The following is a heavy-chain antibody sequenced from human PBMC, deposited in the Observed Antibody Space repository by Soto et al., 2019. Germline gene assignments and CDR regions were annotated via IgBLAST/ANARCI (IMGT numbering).Heavy chain of an antibody. CDR1: GGSISSSSYY. V-gene: IGHV4-39*01. D-gene: IGHD3-22*01. CDR2: IYYSGST. Sequence: QLQLQESGPGLVKPSETLSLTCTVSGGSISSSSYYWGWIRQPPGKGLEWIGSIYYSGSTYYNPSLKSPVTISVDTSKNQFSLKLSSVTAADTAVYYCAAGGYYYDSSGYTTEYFQHWGQGTLVTVSS. CDR3: AAGGYYYDSSGYTTEYFQH. J-gene: IGHJ1*01.